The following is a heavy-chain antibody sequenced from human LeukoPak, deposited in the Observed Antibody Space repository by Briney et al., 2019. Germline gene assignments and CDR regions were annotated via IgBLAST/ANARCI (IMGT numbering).Heavy chain of an antibody. D-gene: IGHD1-26*01. Sequence: GGSLRLSCAASGFTFSSYSMNWVRQAPGKGLEWVSFISSSSSTIYYADSVKGRFTISRDNAKNSLYLQMNSLRAEGTAVYYCARDRGGSYSAIDYWGQRTLVTVSS. CDR1: GFTFSSYS. CDR2: ISSSSSTI. V-gene: IGHV3-48*04. CDR3: ARDRGGSYSAIDY. J-gene: IGHJ4*02.